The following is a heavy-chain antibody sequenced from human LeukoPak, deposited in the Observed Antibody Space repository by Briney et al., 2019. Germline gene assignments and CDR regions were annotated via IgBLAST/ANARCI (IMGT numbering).Heavy chain of an antibody. J-gene: IGHJ5*02. V-gene: IGHV4-34*01. Sequence: SDTLSLTCAVYGGSFSGYYWSWIRQPPGKGLEWIGEINHSGSTNYNPSLKTRVTISVDTSKNQFSLKLSSVTAADTAVYYCARERRYCSGGSCTGWFDPWGQGTLVTVSS. CDR3: ARERRYCSGGSCTGWFDP. D-gene: IGHD2-15*01. CDR1: GGSFSGYY. CDR2: INHSGST.